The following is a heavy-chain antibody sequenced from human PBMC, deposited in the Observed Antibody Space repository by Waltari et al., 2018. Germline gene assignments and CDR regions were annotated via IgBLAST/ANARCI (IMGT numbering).Heavy chain of an antibody. J-gene: IGHJ6*02. CDR3: ARGGYYAMDV. CDR1: GFTFSSYW. D-gene: IGHD3-16*01. Sequence: EVQLVESGGGLVQPGGSLRLSCAASGFTFSSYWMRWVRQAPGKGLVLVSEMKNAGSAKNYADSVKGRFTSSRDNAKNTLCLQMNSLTAEDTAVYYCARGGYYAMDVWGQGTTVTVSS. V-gene: IGHV3-74*01. CDR2: MKNAGSAK.